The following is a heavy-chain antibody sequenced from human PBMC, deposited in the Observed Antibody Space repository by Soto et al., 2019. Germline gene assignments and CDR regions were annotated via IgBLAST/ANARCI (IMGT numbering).Heavy chain of an antibody. J-gene: IGHJ4*02. Sequence: EVHLVESGGGLVKPGGSLRVSCAASGFSFSNSWMNWVRQAPGKGLEWVGRVRSNSDGGTAVYAAPVKGRFLISRDESQNTLHLQMYSLTTADAAVYYCATPGYNSGYYLDDWGRGTLVTVSS. D-gene: IGHD3-22*01. CDR2: VRSNSDGGTA. CDR3: ATPGYNSGYYLDD. V-gene: IGHV3-15*07. CDR1: GFSFSNSW.